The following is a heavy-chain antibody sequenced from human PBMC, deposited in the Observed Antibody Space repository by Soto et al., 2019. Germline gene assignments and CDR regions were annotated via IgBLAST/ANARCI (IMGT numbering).Heavy chain of an antibody. CDR3: ARDWTGDTCPCLDV. Sequence: EVQLLESGGGLVQPGGSLRLSCAAAGFTFSNYALTWVRQSPGKGLEWVSTFSGSGGSTYYADSVRGRFTISRDNSKNTLFLQMNSLRVEDTAIYYCARDWTGDTCPCLDVRGQGTTVSVSS. V-gene: IGHV3-23*01. D-gene: IGHD3-3*01. CDR2: FSGSGGST. CDR1: GFTFSNYA. J-gene: IGHJ6*02.